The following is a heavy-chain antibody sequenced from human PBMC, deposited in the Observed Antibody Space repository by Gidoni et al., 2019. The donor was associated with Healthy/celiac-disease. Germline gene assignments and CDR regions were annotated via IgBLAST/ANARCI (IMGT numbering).Heavy chain of an antibody. Sequence: EVQLVESGGGLVKPGGSLRLSCAASGFTFISYSMNWVRQAPGKGLEWVSSISSSSSYIYYADSVKGRFTISRDNAKNSLYLQMNSLRAEDTAVYYCARDEDGYNPLGYFDLWGRGTLVTVSS. J-gene: IGHJ2*01. CDR1: GFTFISYS. CDR2: ISSSSSYI. D-gene: IGHD5-12*01. CDR3: ARDEDGYNPLGYFDL. V-gene: IGHV3-21*01.